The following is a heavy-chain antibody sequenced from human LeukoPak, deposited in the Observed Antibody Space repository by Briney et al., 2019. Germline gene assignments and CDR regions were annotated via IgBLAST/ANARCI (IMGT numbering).Heavy chain of an antibody. V-gene: IGHV4-30-4*01. CDR2: IYYSGST. CDR3: ARALAIMGAFDI. CDR1: GGSISSGDYY. J-gene: IGHJ3*02. D-gene: IGHD3-16*01. Sequence: TLSLTCTVSGGSISSGDYYWSWIRQPPGKGLEWIGYIYYSGSTYYNPSLKSRVTISVDTSKNQFSLKLSSVTAADMAVYYCARALAIMGAFDIWGQGTMVTVSS.